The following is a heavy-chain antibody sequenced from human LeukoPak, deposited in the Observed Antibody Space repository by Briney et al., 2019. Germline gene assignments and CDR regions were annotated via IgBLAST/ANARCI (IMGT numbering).Heavy chain of an antibody. D-gene: IGHD5-12*01. CDR1: GGSISSGSYY. CDR3: ARELGGYDSNYYYYYYMDV. J-gene: IGHJ6*03. CDR2: IYTSGST. V-gene: IGHV4-61*02. Sequence: SETLSLTCTVSGGSISSGSYYWSWIRQPAGKGLEWIGRIYTSGSTNYNPSLKSRVTISVDTSKNQFSLKLSSVTAADTAVYYCARELGGYDSNYYYYYYMDVWGKGTTVTVSS.